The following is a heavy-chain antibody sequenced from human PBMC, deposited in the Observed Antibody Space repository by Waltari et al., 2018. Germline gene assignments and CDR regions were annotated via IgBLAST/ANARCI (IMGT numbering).Heavy chain of an antibody. CDR1: GGSISSYY. V-gene: IGHV4-59*01. CDR3: ARGVMVVAATYYYYYGMDV. Sequence: QVQLQESGPGLVKPSETLSLTCTVSGGSISSYYWSWIRQPPGKGLEWIGYIYYSGSTNYNPSLKSRVTISVDTSKNQFSLKLSSVTAADTAVYYCARGVMVVAATYYYYYGMDVWGQGTTVTVSS. J-gene: IGHJ6*02. D-gene: IGHD2-15*01. CDR2: IYYSGST.